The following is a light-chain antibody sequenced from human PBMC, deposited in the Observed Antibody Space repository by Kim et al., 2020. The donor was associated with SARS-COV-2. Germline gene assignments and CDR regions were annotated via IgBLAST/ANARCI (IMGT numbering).Light chain of an antibody. CDR1: SSDDHDYNY. V-gene: IGLV2-14*03. CDR2: DVT. CDR3: NSHTGGILV. Sequence: QSALTQPASVSGSPVQSITISCTGNSSDDHDYNYVSWYQQNPGKAPKLMIYDVTHRPSGVSNRFSGSKSGNKDSLTNSGLQSEDEDDYYCNSHTGGILVFGGGTQLTVL. J-gene: IGLJ2*01.